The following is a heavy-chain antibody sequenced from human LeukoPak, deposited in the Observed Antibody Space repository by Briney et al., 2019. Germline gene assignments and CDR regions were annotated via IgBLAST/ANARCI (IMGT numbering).Heavy chain of an antibody. CDR1: GFTFSGYA. CDR3: ARDTAPWLRALDI. V-gene: IGHV3-33*01. J-gene: IGHJ3*02. CDR2: IWYDGTHK. Sequence: GGSLTLSCAASGFTFSGYAMHWVRQAPGKGLEWVAIIWYDGTHKYYADSGKGRFTISRENSKDTVYLQMNSLRAEDTAVYYCARDTAPWLRALDIWGHGTMVTVTS. D-gene: IGHD5-24*01.